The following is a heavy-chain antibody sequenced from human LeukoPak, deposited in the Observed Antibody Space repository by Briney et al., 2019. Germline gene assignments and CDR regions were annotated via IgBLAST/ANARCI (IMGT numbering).Heavy chain of an antibody. CDR1: GFTFSSYA. Sequence: GRSLRLSCAASGFTFSSYAMHWVRQATGKGLEWVAVISYDGSDKYYADSVKGRLTISRDNAKNFLYLQMNSLRAEDTALYYCAKDMKVYSSGWYGDFDYWGQGTLVTVSS. D-gene: IGHD6-19*01. CDR3: AKDMKVYSSGWYGDFDY. J-gene: IGHJ4*02. V-gene: IGHV3-30-3*01. CDR2: ISYDGSDK.